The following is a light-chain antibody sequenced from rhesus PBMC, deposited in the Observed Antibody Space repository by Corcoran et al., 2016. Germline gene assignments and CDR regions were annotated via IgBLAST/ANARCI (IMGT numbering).Light chain of an antibody. J-gene: IGKJ4*01. CDR2: RVS. Sequence: DIVMTQTPLSLLVTPGEPASIPCRSSQSLLHSNGNTYLYWYLQRPGQPPRILIYRVSNRFSGVPDRVSGRGAGKDFTLKTSRVKAEDVGVYSCMQALKRLTYGGGTKVELE. CDR1: QSLLHSNGNTY. CDR3: MQALKRLT. V-gene: IGKV2-73*01.